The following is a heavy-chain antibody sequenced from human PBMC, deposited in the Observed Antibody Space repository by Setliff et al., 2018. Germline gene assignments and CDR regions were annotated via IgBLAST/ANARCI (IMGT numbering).Heavy chain of an antibody. CDR1: GFIFNNFW. V-gene: IGHV3-7*03. CDR2: INQRESAK. Sequence: GESLKISCSASGFIFNNFWMSWVRQAPGKGLEWVANINQRESAKLYVDSVKGRFTISRDNAENSLYLQMTSLRAEDTAVYYCARTDGTNLGYFDNWGQGALVTVSS. D-gene: IGHD2-8*01. J-gene: IGHJ4*02. CDR3: ARTDGTNLGYFDN.